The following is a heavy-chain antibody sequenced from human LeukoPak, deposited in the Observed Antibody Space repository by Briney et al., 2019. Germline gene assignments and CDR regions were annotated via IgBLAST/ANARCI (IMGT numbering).Heavy chain of an antibody. J-gene: IGHJ4*02. V-gene: IGHV3-23*01. Sequence: PGGSLTHSCAATGFTFSSYAMSWVRQSPGKGLEWVSPINDSGGNTHYAHSVKVRFTIYRDNSKNTLYLQMISLRAEDTAVYCCAIDMRELSVYYFDYCGQGTLVTVSS. CDR3: AIDMRELSVYYFDY. CDR1: GFTFSSYA. CDR2: INDSGGNT. D-gene: IGHD1-26*01.